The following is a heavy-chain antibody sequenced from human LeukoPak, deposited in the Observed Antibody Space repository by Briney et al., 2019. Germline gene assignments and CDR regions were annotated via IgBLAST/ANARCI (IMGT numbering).Heavy chain of an antibody. CDR1: GYTFTGYY. CDR2: INPNSGGT. J-gene: IGHJ4*02. CDR3: ARALIAAAGFADY. Sequence: ASVKVSCKASGYTFTGYYMHWVRQAPGQGLEWMGWINPNSGGTNYAQKLQGRVTMTTDTFTSTAYMELRSLRSDDTAVYYCARALIAAAGFADYWGQGTLVTVSS. V-gene: IGHV1-2*02. D-gene: IGHD6-13*01.